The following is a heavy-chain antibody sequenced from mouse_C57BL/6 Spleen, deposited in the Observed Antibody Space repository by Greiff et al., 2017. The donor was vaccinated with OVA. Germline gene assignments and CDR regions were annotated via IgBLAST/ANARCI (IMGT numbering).Heavy chain of an antibody. J-gene: IGHJ4*01. D-gene: IGHD1-1*01. Sequence: VQLQQSGAELVRPGASVKLSCKASGYTFTDYYINWVKQRPGQGLEWIARIYPGSGNTYYNEKFKGKATLTAEKSSSTAYMQLSSLTSEDSAVYFCAREGYYGSSYAMDYWGQGTSVTVSS. CDR3: AREGYYGSSYAMDY. V-gene: IGHV1-76*01. CDR1: GYTFTDYY. CDR2: IYPGSGNT.